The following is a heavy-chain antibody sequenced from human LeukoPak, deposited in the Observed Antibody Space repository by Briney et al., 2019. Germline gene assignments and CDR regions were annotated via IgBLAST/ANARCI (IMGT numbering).Heavy chain of an antibody. V-gene: IGHV3-7*03. CDR2: IKQDGSEK. CDR1: GFTFSSYW. D-gene: IGHD5-18*01. Sequence: PGGSLRLSCAASGFTFSSYWMSWVRQAPGKGLEWVANIKQDGSEKYYVDSVKGRFTISRDNAKNSLYLQMNSLRAEDTALYYCAKAIYSYGFDYWGQGTLVTVSS. CDR3: AKAIYSYGFDY. J-gene: IGHJ4*02.